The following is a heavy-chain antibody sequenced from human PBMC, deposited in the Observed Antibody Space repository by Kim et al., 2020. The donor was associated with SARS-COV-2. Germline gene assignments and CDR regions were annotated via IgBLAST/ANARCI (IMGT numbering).Heavy chain of an antibody. CDR3: ARDVGTTVTNAHDAFDI. V-gene: IGHV3-21*01. D-gene: IGHD4-17*01. Sequence: GGSLRLSCAASGFTFSSYSMNWVRQAPGKGLEWVSSISSSSSYIYYADSVKGRFTISRDNAKNSLYLQMNSLRAEDTAVYYCARDVGTTVTNAHDAFDIWGQGTMVTVSS. CDR2: ISSSSSYI. CDR1: GFTFSSYS. J-gene: IGHJ3*02.